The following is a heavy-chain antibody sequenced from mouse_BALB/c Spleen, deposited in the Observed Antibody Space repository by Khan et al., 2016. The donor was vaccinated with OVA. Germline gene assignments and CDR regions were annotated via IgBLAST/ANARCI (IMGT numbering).Heavy chain of an antibody. CDR1: GYSITSDYA. V-gene: IGHV3-2*02. CDR3: GSRGPGFAD. CDR2: IGYSGST. Sequence: EVQLQESGPGLVKPSQSLSLTCTVTGYSITSDYARNWIRQFPGNKLEWMGYIGYSGSTSYNPPFKSRIPITRDTSKNQYFLWLKSVTNEDTATYCCGSRGPGFADCSQGPLVTVSA. J-gene: IGHJ3*01.